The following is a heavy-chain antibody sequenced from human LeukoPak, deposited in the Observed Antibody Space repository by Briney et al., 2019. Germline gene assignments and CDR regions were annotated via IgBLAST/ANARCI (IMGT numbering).Heavy chain of an antibody. V-gene: IGHV4-30-4*01. CDR1: GGSISSGDYY. CDR2: IYYSGST. Sequence: SETLSHTCTVSGGSISSGDYYWSWIRQPPGKGLEWIGYIYYSGSTYYNPSLKSRVTISVDTSKNQFSLKLSSVTAADTAVYYCARAHYDFWSGYYTFDYWGQGTLVTVSS. CDR3: ARAHYDFWSGYYTFDY. J-gene: IGHJ4*02. D-gene: IGHD3-3*01.